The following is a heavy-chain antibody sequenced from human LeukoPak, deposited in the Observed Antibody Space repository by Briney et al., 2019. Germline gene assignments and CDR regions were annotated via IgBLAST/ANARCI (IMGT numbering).Heavy chain of an antibody. CDR3: ARGPGMATIKD. Sequence: SETLPLTCIVSGGSISSHYWSWIRQPPGKGLECIWNIYYSGSTNYNPSLKSRVTISIDTSKNQFSLKLSSVTAADTAVYYCARGPGMATIKDWGQGTLVTVSS. CDR1: GGSISSHY. CDR2: IYYSGST. V-gene: IGHV4-59*11. D-gene: IGHD5-24*01. J-gene: IGHJ4*02.